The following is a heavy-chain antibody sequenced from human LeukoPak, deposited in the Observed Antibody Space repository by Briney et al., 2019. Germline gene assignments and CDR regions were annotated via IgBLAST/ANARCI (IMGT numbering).Heavy chain of an antibody. CDR3: ASPRNFWSGYSYYYYVDV. CDR2: INHSGST. Sequence: PSETLSLTCAVYGGSFSGYYWRWIRQPPGKGVEWIGEINHSGSTNYNPSLTTRLTISLDTSKNQFSLKLSSVTAADTAVYYCASPRNFWSGYSYYYYVDVWGKGTTVTVSS. D-gene: IGHD3-3*01. J-gene: IGHJ6*03. V-gene: IGHV4-34*01. CDR1: GGSFSGYY.